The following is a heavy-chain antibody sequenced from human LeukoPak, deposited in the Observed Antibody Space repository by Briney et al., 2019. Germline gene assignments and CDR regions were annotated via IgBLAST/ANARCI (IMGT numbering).Heavy chain of an antibody. Sequence: PSETLSLTCTVSGGPISSYHWSWIRQPAGTGLEWIGQIYTSGNTKYNPSLKSRVTISLDKSKNQLSLKLNSVTAAGTAVYYCARTDVREGFGYYFDRGALDIWSQGTMVTVSS. CDR1: GGPISSYH. J-gene: IGHJ3*02. CDR3: ARTDVREGFGYYFDRGALDI. V-gene: IGHV4-4*07. CDR2: IYTSGNT. D-gene: IGHD3-22*01.